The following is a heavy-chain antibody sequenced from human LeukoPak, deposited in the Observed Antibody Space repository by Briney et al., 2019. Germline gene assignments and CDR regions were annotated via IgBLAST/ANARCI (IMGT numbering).Heavy chain of an antibody. V-gene: IGHV5-51*01. D-gene: IGHD3-10*01. J-gene: IGHJ5*02. CDR3: ARRYYGSGSYYNWFDP. CDR2: IYPGDSDT. Sequence: GESLKISCKGSGYSFTSYWIGWVRQMPGKGLEWMVIIYPGDSDTIYSPSFQGQVTISADKSISTAYLQRSSLKASDTAMYYCARRYYGSGSYYNWFDPWGQGTLVSVSS. CDR1: GYSFTSYW.